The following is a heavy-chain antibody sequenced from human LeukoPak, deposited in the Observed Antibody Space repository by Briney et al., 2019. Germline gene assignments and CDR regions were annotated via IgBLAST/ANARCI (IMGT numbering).Heavy chain of an antibody. Sequence: SETLSLTCAVSCYSISSGYYWGWIRQPPGKGLEWIGNIYHSGSTYYNPSLKSRVTISLDTSKNQFSLKLSSVTAADTAVYYCATNYGSGSYYILVYWGQGTLVTGSS. CDR1: CYSISSGYY. CDR3: ATNYGSGSYYILVY. V-gene: IGHV4-38-2*01. J-gene: IGHJ4*02. D-gene: IGHD3-10*01. CDR2: IYHSGST.